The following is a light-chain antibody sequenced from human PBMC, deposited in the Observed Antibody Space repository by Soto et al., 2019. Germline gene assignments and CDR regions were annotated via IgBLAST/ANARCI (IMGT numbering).Light chain of an antibody. CDR3: QQYYSTPYT. Sequence: DIVMTQSPDSLAVSLGERATINCKSSQSVLHSSHNENYLVWYQQKPGQPPKLLIYWASTRESGVPDRFSGSGSGTDFTLTISSLQAEYVAVYYCQQYYSTPYTFGQGTKLEIK. V-gene: IGKV4-1*01. CDR1: QSVLHSSHNENY. J-gene: IGKJ2*01. CDR2: WAS.